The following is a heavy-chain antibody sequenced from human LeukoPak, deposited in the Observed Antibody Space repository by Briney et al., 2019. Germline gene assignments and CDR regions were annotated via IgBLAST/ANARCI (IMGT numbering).Heavy chain of an antibody. CDR1: GVSISSYY. J-gene: IGHJ4*02. V-gene: IGHV4-59*01. Sequence: PSETLSLTCTVSGVSISSYYWSWLRQPPGKGLEWIGYIYYSGSTNYNPSLKSRVTISVDTSKNQFSLKLSSVTAADTAVYYCARSSGWLQPFDYWGQGTLVTVSS. D-gene: IGHD5-24*01. CDR2: IYYSGST. CDR3: ARSSGWLQPFDY.